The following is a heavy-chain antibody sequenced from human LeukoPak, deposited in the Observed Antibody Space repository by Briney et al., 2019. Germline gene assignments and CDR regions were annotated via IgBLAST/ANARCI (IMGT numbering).Heavy chain of an antibody. D-gene: IGHD3-22*01. CDR1: GYTFTNYY. V-gene: IGHV1-2*02. CDR2: IHPKSDGT. Sequence: ASVTVSCKAFGYTFTNYYLDWVRQAPGQGLEWMGWIHPKSDGTNYAQNFQGRVTMTRDMSISTAYMELSRLRPDDTAVYYCARHYYDSSGVFDYWGQGTLVTVSS. J-gene: IGHJ4*02. CDR3: ARHYYDSSGVFDY.